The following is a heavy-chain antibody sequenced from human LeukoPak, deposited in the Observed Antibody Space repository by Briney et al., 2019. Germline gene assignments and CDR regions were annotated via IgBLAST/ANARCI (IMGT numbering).Heavy chain of an antibody. D-gene: IGHD2-15*01. Sequence: ASVKVSCKASGYTFTSYGISWVRQAPGQGLEWMGWISAYNGNTNYAQKLQGRVTMTTDTSTSKAYMELRSLRSDDTAVYYCARDIVVVVAATPGHDAFDIWGQGTMVTVSS. V-gene: IGHV1-18*01. CDR1: GYTFTSYG. CDR2: ISAYNGNT. CDR3: ARDIVVVVAATPGHDAFDI. J-gene: IGHJ3*02.